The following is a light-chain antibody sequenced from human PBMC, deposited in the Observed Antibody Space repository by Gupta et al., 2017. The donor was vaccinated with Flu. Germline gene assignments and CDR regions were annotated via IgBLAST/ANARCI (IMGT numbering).Light chain of an antibody. CDR1: SSNIGSNY. V-gene: IGLV1-51*02. CDR3: GTWDSTLGAVV. CDR2: ENK. Sequence: QSALPQPPSVTAAPGHKVPVYFSGSSSNIGSNYLSWYQQLPGTAPKLLIYENKKRPSGIPGRFSGAKSGTSATLDITGLQTGDEADYYCGTWDSTLGAVVFGGGTKLSVL. J-gene: IGLJ3*02.